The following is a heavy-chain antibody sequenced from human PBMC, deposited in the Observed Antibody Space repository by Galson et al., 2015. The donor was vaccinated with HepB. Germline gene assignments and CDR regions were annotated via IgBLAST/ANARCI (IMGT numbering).Heavy chain of an antibody. CDR3: ASSELVRGETAHYGMDV. Sequence: SLRLSCAASGFTFSDYYMSWIRQAPGKGLEWVSYISSSSSYTNYADSVKGRFTISRDNAKNSLYLQMNSLRAEDTAVYYCASSELVRGETAHYGMDVWGQGTTVTVSS. V-gene: IGHV3-11*06. CDR2: ISSSSSYT. CDR1: GFTFSDYY. J-gene: IGHJ6*02. D-gene: IGHD3-10*01.